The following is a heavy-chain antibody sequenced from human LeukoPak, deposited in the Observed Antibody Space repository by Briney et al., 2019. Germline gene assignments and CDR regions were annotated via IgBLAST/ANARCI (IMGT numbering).Heavy chain of an antibody. CDR2: INPSGGST. D-gene: IGHD1-26*01. J-gene: IGHJ3*02. CDR3: ARWGGNYGRYAFDI. CDR1: GYTFTAYY. Sequence: ASVKVSCRASGYTFTAYYMHWVRQAPGQGLEWMGIINPSGGSTSYAQRFQGRVTMTRDTSTSTVYMELYSLRSEDTAVYYCARWGGNYGRYAFDIWGQGTMVTVSS. V-gene: IGHV1-46*01.